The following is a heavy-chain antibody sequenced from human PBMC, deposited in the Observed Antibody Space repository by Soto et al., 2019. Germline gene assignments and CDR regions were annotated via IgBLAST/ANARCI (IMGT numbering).Heavy chain of an antibody. Sequence: SETLSLTCTVSGGSISNSSYYWGWIRQPPGKGLEWIGSIYYSGSTYYNPSLKSRVTISVDTSKNQFSLKLSSVTAADTAVYYCARRDPQDRYNWFDPWGQGTLVTVSS. CDR1: GGSISNSSYY. CDR2: IYYSGST. CDR3: ARRDPQDRYNWFDP. J-gene: IGHJ5*02. V-gene: IGHV4-39*01.